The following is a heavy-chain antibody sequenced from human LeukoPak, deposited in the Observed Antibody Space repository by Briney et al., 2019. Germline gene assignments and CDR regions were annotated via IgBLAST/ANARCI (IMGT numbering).Heavy chain of an antibody. Sequence: GGSLRLSCAASGFTFSSYSMNWVRQAPGKGLEWVSSITQSSDYIYYADSVKGRIIISRDNAKNSLYLQMNSLRAEDTAMYYCARDLNFYGSGRGVDYWSQGTLVTVSS. CDR2: ITQSSDYI. J-gene: IGHJ4*02. V-gene: IGHV3-21*01. CDR1: GFTFSSYS. D-gene: IGHD3-10*01. CDR3: ARDLNFYGSGRGVDY.